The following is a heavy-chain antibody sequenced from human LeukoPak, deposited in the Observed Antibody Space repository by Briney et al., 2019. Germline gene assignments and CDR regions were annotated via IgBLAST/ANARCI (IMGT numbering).Heavy chain of an antibody. J-gene: IGHJ5*02. V-gene: IGHV4-59*01. CDR2: IYYSGST. D-gene: IGHD3-10*01. CDR1: GGSISSYH. CDR3: ARSHGSGSYYDNWFDP. Sequence: SETLSLTCTVSGGSISSYHWSWIRQPPGKGLEWIGYIYYSGSTNYNPSLKSRVTISVDTSKNQFSLKLSSVTAADTAVYYCARSHGSGSYYDNWFDPWGQGTLVTVSS.